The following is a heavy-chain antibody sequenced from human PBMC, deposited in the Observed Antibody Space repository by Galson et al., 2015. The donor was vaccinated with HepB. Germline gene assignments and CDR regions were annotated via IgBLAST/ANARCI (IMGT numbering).Heavy chain of an antibody. CDR3: AIAANGYCYFDY. V-gene: IGHV5-51*01. CDR1: GSNFTNYW. Sequence: TVSCKASGSNFTNYWIGWVRQMPGKGLEWMGLFYPRDSDTRYSPSIQGQATFSADKSITTAYLQWSSLKASDTAMYYCAIAANGYCYFDYWGQGTLVTVSS. CDR2: FYPRDSDT. J-gene: IGHJ4*02. D-gene: IGHD6-13*01.